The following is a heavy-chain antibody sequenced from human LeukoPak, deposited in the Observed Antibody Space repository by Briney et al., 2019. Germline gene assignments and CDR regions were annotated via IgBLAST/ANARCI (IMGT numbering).Heavy chain of an antibody. V-gene: IGHV4-34*01. CDR2: INHSGST. Sequence: KPSETLSLTCAVYGGSFSGYYLSWIRQPPGKGLGWVGEINHSGSTNYNPSLKSRVTISVDTSKNQFSLKLSSVTAADTAVYYCARASRASAKRHYYYYYYMDVWGKGTTVTVSS. J-gene: IGHJ6*03. CDR3: ARASRASAKRHYYYYYYMDV. D-gene: IGHD2-15*01. CDR1: GGSFSGYY.